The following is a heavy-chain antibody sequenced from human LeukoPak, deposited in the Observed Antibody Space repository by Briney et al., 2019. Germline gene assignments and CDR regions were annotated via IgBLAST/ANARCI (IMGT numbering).Heavy chain of an antibody. Sequence: SETLSLTCTVSGGSISSYYWSWIRQPPGKGLEWIGYIYYSGSTNYNPSLKSRVTISVDTSKNQFSLKLSSVTAADTAVYYCARAYSSGWYPAGFDYWRQGTLVTVSS. J-gene: IGHJ4*02. D-gene: IGHD6-19*01. CDR2: IYYSGST. V-gene: IGHV4-59*08. CDR3: ARAYSSGWYPAGFDY. CDR1: GGSISSYY.